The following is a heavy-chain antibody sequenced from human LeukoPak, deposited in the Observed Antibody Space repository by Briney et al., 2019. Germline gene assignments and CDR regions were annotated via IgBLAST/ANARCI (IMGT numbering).Heavy chain of an antibody. CDR2: INAGNGNT. Sequence: ASVKVSCTASGYTFANYALHWVRQAPGQRLEWMGWINAGNGNTKYSQKFQGRVTITRDTSANTAHMELSSLRSEDTAVYYCARGPSWGSYRSDAFDIWGQGTMVTVSS. CDR3: ARGPSWGSYRSDAFDI. CDR1: GYTFANYA. D-gene: IGHD3-16*02. J-gene: IGHJ3*02. V-gene: IGHV1-3*01.